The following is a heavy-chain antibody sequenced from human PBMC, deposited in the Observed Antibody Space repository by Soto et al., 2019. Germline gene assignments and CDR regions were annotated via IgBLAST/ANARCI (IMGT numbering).Heavy chain of an antibody. V-gene: IGHV3-30*18. CDR1: GFTFSSYG. J-gene: IGHJ6*02. CDR3: AKDRNTYSLCYDMDV. Sequence: QVQLVESGGGVVQPGRSLRLSCAASGFTFSSYGMHWVRQAPGKGLEWVAVISYDGSNKYYADSVKGRFTISRDNSKNTLYLQMNSLRAEDTAVYYCAKDRNTYSLCYDMDVWGQGTTVTVSS. CDR2: ISYDGSNK. D-gene: IGHD2-15*01.